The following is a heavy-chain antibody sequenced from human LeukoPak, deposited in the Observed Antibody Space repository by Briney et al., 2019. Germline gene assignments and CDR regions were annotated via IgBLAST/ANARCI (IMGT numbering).Heavy chain of an antibody. CDR3: ARDSDVTMSDY. D-gene: IGHD3-22*01. CDR2: IYSGGST. V-gene: IGHV3-53*01. CDR1: GFTVSSNH. Sequence: GGSLRLSCAASGFTVSSNHMSWVRQVPGKGLEWVSVIYSGGSTSYADSVKGRFTISRDNSKNTLYLQMNSLRAEDTAVYYCARDSDVTMSDYWGQGTLVTVSS. J-gene: IGHJ4*02.